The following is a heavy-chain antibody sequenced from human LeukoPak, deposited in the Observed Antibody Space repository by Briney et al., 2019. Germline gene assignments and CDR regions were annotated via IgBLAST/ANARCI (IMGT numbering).Heavy chain of an antibody. CDR1: GYTFTSYD. CDR3: ARVDVVPAAIIGFDP. CDR2: MNPNSGNT. J-gene: IGHJ5*02. Sequence: ASVKVSCKASGYTFTSYDINWVRQATGQGLEWMGWMNPNSGNTGYAQKFQGRVTMTRNTSISTAYMELSSLRSEDTAVYYCARVDVVPAAIIGFDPWGRGTLVTVSS. D-gene: IGHD2-2*01. V-gene: IGHV1-8*01.